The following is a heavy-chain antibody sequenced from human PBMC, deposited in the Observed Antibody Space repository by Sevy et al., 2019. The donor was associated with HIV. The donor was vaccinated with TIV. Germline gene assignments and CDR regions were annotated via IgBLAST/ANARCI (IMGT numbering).Heavy chain of an antibody. D-gene: IGHD6-19*01. CDR2: VTPNSGAT. CDR1: GYNFY. V-gene: IGHV1-2*06. J-gene: IGHJ5*02. Sequence: ASVKVSCKASGYNFYIHWVRQAPGQGLEWMGRVTPNSGATTYAQRFQGRVAMTMDTSISTAYMELSGLKSDDTAIYYCAGQSLGWYNWFDPCGQGTLVTVSS. CDR3: AGQSLGWYNWFDP.